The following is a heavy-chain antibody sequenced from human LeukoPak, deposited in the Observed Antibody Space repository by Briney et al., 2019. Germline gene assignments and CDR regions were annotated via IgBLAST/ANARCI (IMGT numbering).Heavy chain of an antibody. CDR2: ISGSGGST. CDR1: GFTFSSYA. Sequence: PGGSLRLSCAASGFTFSSYAMTWVRQAPGKGLEGVSTISGSGGSTYYADSVKGRFTISRDNSKNTLYLQMNSLRAEDTAVYYCAKKLEVLDYWGQGTLVTVSS. V-gene: IGHV3-23*01. CDR3: AKKLEVLDY. D-gene: IGHD3-10*01. J-gene: IGHJ4*02.